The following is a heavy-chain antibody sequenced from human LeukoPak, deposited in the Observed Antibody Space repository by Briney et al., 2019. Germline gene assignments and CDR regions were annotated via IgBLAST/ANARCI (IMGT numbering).Heavy chain of an antibody. CDR1: GFTFSSYW. CDR2: INSDGSST. J-gene: IGHJ4*02. D-gene: IGHD4-17*01. Sequence: GGSLRLSCAASGFTFSSYWMRGVRQAPGKGLVWVSRINSDGSSTSYADSVKGRFTISRDNSKNTLYLQMNSLRAEDTAVYYCAKDRYGDFVYYFDYWGQGTLVTVSS. V-gene: IGHV3-74*01. CDR3: AKDRYGDFVYYFDY.